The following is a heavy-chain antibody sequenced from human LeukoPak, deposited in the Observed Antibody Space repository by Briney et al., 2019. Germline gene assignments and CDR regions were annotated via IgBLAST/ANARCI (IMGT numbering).Heavy chain of an antibody. Sequence: SGPTLVNPTQTLTLTCTFSGFSLRTSGVAVGWFRQPPGKALEWLALISWDDEKRYSPSLKRRLNITKDPSKNQVVLTMTYMDPVDTATYYCAHRRDSPGYFDYWGQGALVTVSS. D-gene: IGHD2-21*02. V-gene: IGHV2-5*02. CDR3: AHRRDSPGYFDY. CDR2: ISWDDEK. J-gene: IGHJ4*02. CDR1: GFSLRTSGVA.